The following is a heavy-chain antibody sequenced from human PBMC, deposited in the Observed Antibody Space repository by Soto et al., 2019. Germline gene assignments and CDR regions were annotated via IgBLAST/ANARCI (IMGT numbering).Heavy chain of an antibody. D-gene: IGHD4-17*01. CDR1: GFTFSSYA. J-gene: IGHJ4*02. Sequence: QVQLVESGGGVVQPGRSLRLSCAASGFTFSSYAMHWVRQAPGKGLEWVAVISYDGSNKYYADSVKGRFTISRDNSKNTRYLQMNSLRAEDTAVYYWARDPNDYGDKMGDYWGQGTLVTVSS. V-gene: IGHV3-30-3*01. CDR3: ARDPNDYGDKMGDY. CDR2: ISYDGSNK.